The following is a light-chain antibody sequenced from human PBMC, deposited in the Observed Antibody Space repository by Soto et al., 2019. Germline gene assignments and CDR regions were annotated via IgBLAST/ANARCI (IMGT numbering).Light chain of an antibody. CDR1: QSVSSY. Sequence: EIVLTQSPATLSLSPWERATLSCRASQSVSSYLAWYQQKPGQAPRLVIYDASIRATGIPDRFVGSGSGTEFTLPISSLQSEDFAVYYCQQYEKWPPSITLGQGTRLEI. CDR3: QQYEKWPPSIT. CDR2: DAS. V-gene: IGKV3-11*01. J-gene: IGKJ5*01.